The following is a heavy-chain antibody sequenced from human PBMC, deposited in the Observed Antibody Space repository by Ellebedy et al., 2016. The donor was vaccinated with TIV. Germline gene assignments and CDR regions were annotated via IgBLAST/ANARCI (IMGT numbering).Heavy chain of an antibody. CDR2: VSNSGGT. CDR3: ARVRYDWDAFDI. CDR1: GGSVTTGSHY. Sequence: MPSETLSLTCTVSGGSVTTGSHYWSWIRQSPGQGLEWIGYVSNSGGTIYNPYLKSRVTIAVDASKIQVSLKLSAVTTADTAVYYCARVRYDWDAFDIWGQGTMVTVSS. V-gene: IGHV4-61*01. D-gene: IGHD5-12*01. J-gene: IGHJ3*02.